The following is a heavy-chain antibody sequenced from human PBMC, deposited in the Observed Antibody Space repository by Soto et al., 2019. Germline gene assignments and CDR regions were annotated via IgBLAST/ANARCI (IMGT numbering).Heavy chain of an antibody. CDR2: INPSDGST. J-gene: IGHJ5*02. V-gene: IGHV1-46*01. D-gene: IGHD1-7*01. CDR1: GYNITSHY. Sequence: ALVKVSCKASGYNITSHYMHWVRQARGQRLEWMGIINPSDGSTKYAQKLQGRVTMTTDTSTSTAYMELRSLRSDDTAVYYCARDRGRGITGTTNWLDPWGQGTLVTVSS. CDR3: ARDRGRGITGTTNWLDP.